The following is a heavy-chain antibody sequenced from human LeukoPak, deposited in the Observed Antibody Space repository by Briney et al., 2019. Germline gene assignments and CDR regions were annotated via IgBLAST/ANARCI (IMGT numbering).Heavy chain of an antibody. D-gene: IGHD6-19*01. J-gene: IGHJ4*02. CDR1: GGSISSGGYS. V-gene: IGHV4-30-2*01. CDR3: ATSDIHSSGWYYFDY. CDR2: IYHSGST. Sequence: SETLSLTFAVSGGSISSGGYSWSWIRQPPGKGLEWIGYIYHSGSTYYNPSLKSRVTISVDRSKNQFSLKLSSVTAADTAVYYCATSDIHSSGWYYFDYWGQGTLVTVSS.